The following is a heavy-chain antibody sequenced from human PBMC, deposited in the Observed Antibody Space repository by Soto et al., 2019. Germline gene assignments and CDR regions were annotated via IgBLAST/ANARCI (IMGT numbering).Heavy chain of an antibody. Sequence: ASVKVSCKASGYTFTSYAMHWVRQAPGQRLEWMGWINAGNGNTKYSQKYQGRVTITRDTSASTAYMELSSLRSEDTAVYYFARGFRIFGVVIPYYYYYYGMDVWGQGTTVTVSS. V-gene: IGHV1-3*01. CDR2: INAGNGNT. J-gene: IGHJ6*02. CDR1: GYTFTSYA. D-gene: IGHD3-3*01. CDR3: ARGFRIFGVVIPYYYYYYGMDV.